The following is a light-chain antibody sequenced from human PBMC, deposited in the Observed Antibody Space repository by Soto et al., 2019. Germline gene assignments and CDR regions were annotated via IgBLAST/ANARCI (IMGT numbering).Light chain of an antibody. CDR2: EGS. J-gene: IGLJ2*01. CDR3: CSYAGSVV. Sequence: QSVLTQPASVSGSPGQSITISCTGTSSDVGSYNLVSWYQQHTGKSPKLMIYEGSKRPSGVSNRFSGSKSGNTASLTISGLQAEDEAYYYCCSYAGSVVFGGGTKLTVL. V-gene: IGLV2-23*01. CDR1: SSDVGSYNL.